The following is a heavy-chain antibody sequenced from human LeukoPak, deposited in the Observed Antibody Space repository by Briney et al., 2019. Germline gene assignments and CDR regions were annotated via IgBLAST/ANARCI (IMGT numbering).Heavy chain of an antibody. CDR1: RFTFSSYS. Sequence: KPGGSLRLSCVASRFTFSSYSMTWVRRAPGTGLEWVSSISFGGGHIFYTDSVKGRFTIFRDDSKNSLYLEMNSLRAEDTAVYFCARIVLTPPYGMDVWGQGTTATVSS. V-gene: IGHV3-21*01. CDR3: ARIVLTPPYGMDV. D-gene: IGHD2/OR15-2a*01. J-gene: IGHJ6*02. CDR2: ISFGGGHI.